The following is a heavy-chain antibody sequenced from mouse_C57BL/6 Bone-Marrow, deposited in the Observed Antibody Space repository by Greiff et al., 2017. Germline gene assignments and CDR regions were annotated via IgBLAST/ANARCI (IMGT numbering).Heavy chain of an antibody. CDR2: IYPGNSDT. V-gene: IGHV1-5*01. Sequence: VHVKQSGTVLARPGASVKMSCKTSGYKFTSYWMHWVKQRPGQGLEWIGAIYPGNSDTSYNQKFKGKAKLTAVTSASTAYMELSSLTNEDSAVYYCRGYYDYGYWYFDVWGTGTTVTVSS. J-gene: IGHJ1*03. D-gene: IGHD2-4*01. CDR1: GYKFTSYW. CDR3: RGYYDYGYWYFDV.